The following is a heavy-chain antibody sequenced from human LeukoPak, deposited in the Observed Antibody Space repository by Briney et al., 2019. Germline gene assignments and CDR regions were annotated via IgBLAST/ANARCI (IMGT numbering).Heavy chain of an antibody. CDR3: ARGSRHYYGSGSYYLDY. CDR2: IIPNFGTA. CDR1: GGTFSSYA. Sequence: SVKVSCKASGGTFSSYAISWVRQAPGQGLEWMGGIIPNFGTANYAQKFQGRVTITADESTSTAYMELSSLRSEDTAVYYCARGSRHYYGSGSYYLDYWGQGTLVTVSS. J-gene: IGHJ4*02. D-gene: IGHD3-10*01. V-gene: IGHV1-69*13.